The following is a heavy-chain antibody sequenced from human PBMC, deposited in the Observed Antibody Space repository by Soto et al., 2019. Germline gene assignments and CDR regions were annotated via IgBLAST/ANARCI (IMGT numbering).Heavy chain of an antibody. D-gene: IGHD5-12*01. V-gene: IGHV1-18*04. CDR2: ITTYNGDT. Sequence: ASVKVSCKAPGYSFTGYGINCVRQAPGQGLQWLGRITTYNGDTNYAQNFQGRVTMTTDTSTSTTYMELRSLRSDDTAVYFCARGRGYSLIPVVDDAVDVWGQGTLVTVSS. J-gene: IGHJ3*01. CDR3: ARGRGYSLIPVVDDAVDV. CDR1: GYSFTGYG.